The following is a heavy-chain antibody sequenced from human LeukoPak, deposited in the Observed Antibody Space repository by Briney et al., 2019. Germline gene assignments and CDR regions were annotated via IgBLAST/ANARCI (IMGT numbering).Heavy chain of an antibody. Sequence: PGGSLRLSCAASGFTFSNYGMHWVRQAPGKGLEWVAVIWYDGSNKYYADSVKGRFTISRDNSKNTLYLQMNSLRAEDTAVYYCARKMNIVGAQGWGYGLDVWGHGTTVTVSS. CDR2: IWYDGSNK. J-gene: IGHJ6*02. CDR1: GFTFSNYG. CDR3: ARKMNIVGAQGWGYGLDV. D-gene: IGHD1-26*01. V-gene: IGHV3-33*01.